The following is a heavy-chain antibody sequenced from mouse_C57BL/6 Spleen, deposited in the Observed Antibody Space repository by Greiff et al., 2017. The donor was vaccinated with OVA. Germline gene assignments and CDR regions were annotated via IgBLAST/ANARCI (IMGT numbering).Heavy chain of an antibody. CDR2: INPNNGGT. CDR1: GYTFTDYY. V-gene: IGHV1-26*01. CDR3: ARSRGSPYAMDY. Sequence: VQLQQSGPELVKPGASVKISCKASGYTFTDYYMNWVKQSHGKSLEWIGDINPNNGGTSYNQKFKGKATLTVDKSSSTAYMELRSLTSEDSAVYYCARSRGSPYAMDYWGQGTSVTVSS. J-gene: IGHJ4*01. D-gene: IGHD3-1*01.